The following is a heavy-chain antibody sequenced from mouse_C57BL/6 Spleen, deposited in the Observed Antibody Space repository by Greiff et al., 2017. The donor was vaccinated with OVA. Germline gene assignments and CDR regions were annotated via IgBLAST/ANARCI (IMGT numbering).Heavy chain of an antibody. J-gene: IGHJ2*01. CDR1: GYTFTGYW. CDR2: LLPGSGST. CDR3: ARSLLYGSSPYYFEY. Sequence: QVQLQQSGAELMKPGASVKLSCKATGYTFTGYWIEWVKQRPGHGLEWIGELLPGSGSTNYNEKFKGKATFTADTSSNTAYMQLSSLTTEDSDIYSCARSLLYGSSPYYFEYWGQGTTLTVSS. D-gene: IGHD1-1*01. V-gene: IGHV1-9*01.